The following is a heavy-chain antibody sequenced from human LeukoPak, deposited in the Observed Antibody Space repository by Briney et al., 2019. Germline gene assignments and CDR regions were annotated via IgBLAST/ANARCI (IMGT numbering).Heavy chain of an antibody. CDR2: IYYSGST. CDR3: ARRMEWGSYRPSLWFDP. CDR1: GGSISSYY. V-gene: IGHV4-59*08. J-gene: IGHJ5*02. Sequence: SETLSLTCTVSGGSISSYYWSWIRQPPGKGLEWIGYIYYSGSTNYNPSLKSRVTISVDTSKNQFSLKLSSVTAAATAVYYCARRMEWGSYRPSLWFDPWGQGTLVTVSS. D-gene: IGHD3-16*02.